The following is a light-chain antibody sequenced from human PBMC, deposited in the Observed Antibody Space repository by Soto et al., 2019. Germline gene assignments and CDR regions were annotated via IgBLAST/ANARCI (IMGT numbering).Light chain of an antibody. Sequence: EIVMTQSPATLSVSPGERATLSCSASQNIVNNLAWYQQKPGQGPWLLIYGASTRATGVPARFSGSGSGTEFTLTISSLQSEDFALYYCQQYYVWPLTFGPGTKLDIK. J-gene: IGKJ3*01. CDR2: GAS. CDR3: QQYYVWPLT. CDR1: QNIVNN. V-gene: IGKV3-15*01.